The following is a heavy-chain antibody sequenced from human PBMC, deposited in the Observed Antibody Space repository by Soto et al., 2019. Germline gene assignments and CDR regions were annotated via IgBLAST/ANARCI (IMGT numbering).Heavy chain of an antibody. V-gene: IGHV1-69*06. D-gene: IGHD6-13*01. CDR2: IIPIFGTA. Sequence: SVKVSCKASGGTFRSYAISWVRQAPGQGLEWMGGIIPIFGTANYAQKFQGRVTITADKSTSTAYMELSSLRSEDTAVYYCASKYSSSWPNYYGMDVWGQGTTVTVSS. CDR3: ASKYSSSWPNYYGMDV. CDR1: GGTFRSYA. J-gene: IGHJ6*02.